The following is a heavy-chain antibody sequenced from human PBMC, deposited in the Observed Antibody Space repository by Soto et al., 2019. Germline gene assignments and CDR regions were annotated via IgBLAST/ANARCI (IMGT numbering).Heavy chain of an antibody. D-gene: IGHD3-10*01. Sequence: ASVKVSCKVSGYTLTELSMHWVRQAPGKGLEWMGGFDPEGGETIYAQKFQGRVTMTEDTSTDTAYMELSSLRSEDTAVYYCATTLYYYGSLKEDYYYYGMDVWGQGTTVTVSS. CDR3: ATTLYYYGSLKEDYYYYGMDV. J-gene: IGHJ6*02. V-gene: IGHV1-24*01. CDR1: GYTLTELS. CDR2: FDPEGGET.